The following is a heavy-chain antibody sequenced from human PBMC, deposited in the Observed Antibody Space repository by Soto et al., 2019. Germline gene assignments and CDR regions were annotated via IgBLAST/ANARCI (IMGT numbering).Heavy chain of an antibody. J-gene: IGHJ4*02. D-gene: IGHD3-16*01. V-gene: IGHV1-2*02. CDR1: GYTFTGYY. CDR3: ARTDYLFSTLTYYFDY. Sequence: QVQLVQSGAEVKKPGASVKVSCKASGYTFTGYYVNWARQAPGQGLEWMGWINPDNGVPNYAQEFQGRVTLSRDTSINTAYMELSRLTSDDTAMYYCARTDYLFSTLTYYFDYWGQGTLVTVSS. CDR2: INPDNGVP.